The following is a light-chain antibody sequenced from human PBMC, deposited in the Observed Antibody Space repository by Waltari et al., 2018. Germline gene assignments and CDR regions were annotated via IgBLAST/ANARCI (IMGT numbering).Light chain of an antibody. J-gene: IGLJ3*02. Sequence: QTVVTQEPSLTVSPGGTVTLTCASSTGAVTSGYFPIWFQQKPGQAPRPLIYSTSNKHAGAPAGFSGSLLGDKAALTLSAVQPEDEAEYYCLLYHSGAQLWVFGGGTKLTVL. CDR1: TGAVTSGYF. V-gene: IGLV7-43*01. CDR3: LLYHSGAQLWV. CDR2: STS.